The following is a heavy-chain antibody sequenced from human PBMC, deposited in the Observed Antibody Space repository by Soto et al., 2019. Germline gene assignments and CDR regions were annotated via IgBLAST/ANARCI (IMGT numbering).Heavy chain of an antibody. CDR3: ARRLSYGVAGPGTLFEF. Sequence: QLQLQESGPGLVKPSETLSLTCTVSGGSGSSSGYSWAWIRQPPGRGLEWIGRIHYSGRTSYRPSPRGRVAMAVDTPRSQFSLRLSSVTAADTAVYYCARRLSYGVAGPGTLFEFWGQGTLVTVSS. CDR1: GGSGSSSGYS. D-gene: IGHD6-13*01. J-gene: IGHJ4*02. V-gene: IGHV4-39*01. CDR2: IHYSGRT.